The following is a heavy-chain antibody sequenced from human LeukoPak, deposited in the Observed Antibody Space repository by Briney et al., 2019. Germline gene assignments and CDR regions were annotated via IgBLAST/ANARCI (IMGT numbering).Heavy chain of an antibody. J-gene: IGHJ3*02. CDR3: AREAHYDSSHDAFDI. CDR2: ISSSSSYI. D-gene: IGHD3-22*01. CDR1: GFTFSSYS. Sequence: GGSLRLSCAASGFTFSSYSMNWVRQAPGKGLEWVSSISSSSSYIYYADSVKGRFTISRDNAKNSLYLQMNSLRAEDTAVYYCAREAHYDSSHDAFDIWGQGTMVTVSS. V-gene: IGHV3-21*01.